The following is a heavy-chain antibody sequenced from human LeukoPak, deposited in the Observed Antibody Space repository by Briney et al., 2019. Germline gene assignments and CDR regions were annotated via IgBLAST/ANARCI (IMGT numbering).Heavy chain of an antibody. D-gene: IGHD2-2*01. V-gene: IGHV3-23*01. Sequence: GGSLRLSCAASGFTFSSDAMSWVRQAPGKGLEWVSAISGSGGSTYYADSVKGRFTISRDNSKNTLYLQMNSLRAEDTAVYYCAKDQSVVCSSTSCISDYWGQGTLVTVSS. CDR2: ISGSGGST. CDR1: GFTFSSDA. CDR3: AKDQSVVCSSTSCISDY. J-gene: IGHJ4*02.